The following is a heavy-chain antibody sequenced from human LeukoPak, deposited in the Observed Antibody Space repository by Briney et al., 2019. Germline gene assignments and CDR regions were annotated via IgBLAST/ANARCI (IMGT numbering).Heavy chain of an antibody. V-gene: IGHV1-8*01. J-gene: IGHJ3*02. CDR3: ARGHCSSTGCLIDNDAFDI. CDR2: MNPNSGNT. D-gene: IGHD2-2*01. CDR1: GYTFTSYD. Sequence: ASVKVSCKASGYTFTSYDINWVRQATGQGLEWMGWMNPNSGNTGYAQKFQGRVTMTRNTSISTAYMELSSLRSEDTAVYYCARGHCSSTGCLIDNDAFDIWGQGTMVTVSS.